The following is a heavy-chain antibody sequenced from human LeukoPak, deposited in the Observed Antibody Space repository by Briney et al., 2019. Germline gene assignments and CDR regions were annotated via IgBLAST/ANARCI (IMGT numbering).Heavy chain of an antibody. V-gene: IGHV4-39*01. CDR1: GGSISSSSYY. CDR3: ASLAWWELPSYVFDY. J-gene: IGHJ4*02. CDR2: IYYSGST. Sequence: SETLSLTCTVSGGSISSSSYYWGWIRQPPGKGLEWIGSIYYSGSTYYNPSLNSRVTISVDTSKNQFSLKLSSVTAADTAVYYCASLAWWELPSYVFDYWGQGTLVTVSS. D-gene: IGHD1-26*01.